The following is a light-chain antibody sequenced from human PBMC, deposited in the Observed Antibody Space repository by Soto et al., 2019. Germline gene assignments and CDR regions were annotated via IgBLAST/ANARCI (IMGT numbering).Light chain of an antibody. CDR2: GAS. J-gene: IGKJ2*01. V-gene: IGKV3-20*01. CDR1: QSVSSSY. CDR3: QQYGSSPSI. Sequence: EIVLTQSPGTLSLSPGERATLSCRASQSVSSSYLAWYQQKPGQAPRLLIYGASSRATGIPDRFSGSGSGTDFPLTISRLEPEDFAVYYCQQYGSSPSIFGQGTRVDIK.